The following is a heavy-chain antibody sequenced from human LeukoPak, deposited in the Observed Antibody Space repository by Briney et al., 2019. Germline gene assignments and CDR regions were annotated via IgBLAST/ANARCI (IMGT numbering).Heavy chain of an antibody. D-gene: IGHD1-26*01. CDR2: ISTSGGDT. CDR3: AKGGSYAPLDY. Sequence: PGGSLRLSCAASGFTFTDSAMTWVRQAPGKGLEWVSAISTSGGDTIYTSSVKDRFTISRDNSKNTLYLQMNSLRAEDTAIYYCAKGGSYAPLDYWGQGTLVTVSS. CDR1: GFTFTDSA. V-gene: IGHV3-23*01. J-gene: IGHJ4*02.